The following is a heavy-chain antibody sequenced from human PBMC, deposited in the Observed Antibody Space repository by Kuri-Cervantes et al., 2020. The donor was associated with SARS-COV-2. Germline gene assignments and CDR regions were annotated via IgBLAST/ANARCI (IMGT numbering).Heavy chain of an antibody. Sequence: GEFLKTSCAASGFTFSSYAMHWVRQAPGKGLEWVANIKQDGSEKYYVDSVKGRFTISRDNAKNSLYLQMNSLRGEDTAVYYCARDSGPWRYCSSTSCYNYFDYWGQGTLVTVSS. CDR2: IKQDGSEK. D-gene: IGHD2-2*02. CDR1: GFTFSSYA. CDR3: ARDSGPWRYCSSTSCYNYFDY. J-gene: IGHJ4*02. V-gene: IGHV3-7*01.